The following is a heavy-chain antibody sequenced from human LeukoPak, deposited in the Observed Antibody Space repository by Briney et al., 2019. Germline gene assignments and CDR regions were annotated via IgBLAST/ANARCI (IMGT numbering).Heavy chain of an antibody. V-gene: IGHV4-34*01. Sequence: PSETLSLTCAVYGGSFSGYYWSWIRQPPGKGLEWIGEINHSGSTNYNPSLKSRVTISVDTSKNQFSLKLGSVTAADTAVYYCASGLRYFDWLLNWGQGTLVTVSS. CDR1: GGSFSGYY. CDR3: ASGLRYFDWLLN. J-gene: IGHJ4*02. D-gene: IGHD3-9*01. CDR2: INHSGST.